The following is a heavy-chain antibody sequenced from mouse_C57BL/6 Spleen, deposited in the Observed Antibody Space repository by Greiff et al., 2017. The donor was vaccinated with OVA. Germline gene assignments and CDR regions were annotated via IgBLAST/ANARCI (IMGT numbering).Heavy chain of an antibody. V-gene: IGHV1-69*01. CDR2: IDPSDSYT. D-gene: IGHD1-1*01. CDR3: ASGLLPHWYFDV. Sequence: QVQLKESGAELVMPGASVKLSCKASGYTFTSYWMNWVKQRPGQGLEWIGEIDPSDSYTNYNQKFKGKSTLTVDKSSSTAYMQLSSLTSEDSAVYYCASGLLPHWYFDVWGTGTTVTVSS. J-gene: IGHJ1*03. CDR1: GYTFTSYW.